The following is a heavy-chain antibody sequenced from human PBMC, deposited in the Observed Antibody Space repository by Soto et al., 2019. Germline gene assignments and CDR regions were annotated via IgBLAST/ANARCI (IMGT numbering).Heavy chain of an antibody. V-gene: IGHV6-1*01. CDR2: TYYRSKWYS. J-gene: IGHJ4*02. Sequence: PSQTLSLICAISGDSVSRNSAAWNWIRQSPSRGLEWLGRTYYRSKWYSDYAVSVKSRITINPDTSKNHFSLLLNSVTPEDTAVYYCARDSLLCSGNSCSTHFDFWGQGTLVTVSS. CDR1: GDSVSRNSAA. D-gene: IGHD2-2*01. CDR3: ARDSLLCSGNSCSTHFDF.